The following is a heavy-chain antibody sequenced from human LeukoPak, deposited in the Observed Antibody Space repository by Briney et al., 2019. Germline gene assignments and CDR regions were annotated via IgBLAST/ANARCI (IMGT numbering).Heavy chain of an antibody. CDR2: ISSDESIT. J-gene: IGHJ4*02. D-gene: IGHD6-19*01. CDR1: GFTFSSNW. CDR3: ARVSLSSGCLSN. Sequence: GGSLRLSCAASGFTFSSNWMHWVRQAPGKGLVWVSRISSDESITSYADSVKGRFTISRDNAKNTLFLQMNGLRAEDTAVYYCARVSLSSGCLSNWGQGTLVTVSS. V-gene: IGHV3-74*01.